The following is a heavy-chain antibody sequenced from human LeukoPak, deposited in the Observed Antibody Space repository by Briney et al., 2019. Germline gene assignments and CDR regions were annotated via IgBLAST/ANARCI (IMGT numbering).Heavy chain of an antibody. J-gene: IGHJ5*02. V-gene: IGHV4-4*07. CDR2: IHTSGTT. Sequence: SXTXSLTCTVSGGSMSFYYWSFIRQPAGKGLERIGRIHTSGTTCYNASLKSRVSMSVATSRNQFSLRLTSVTAADTALYYCARGDYYDGGGRNWFDPWGQGTXVXVSS. D-gene: IGHD3-16*01. CDR3: ARGDYYDGGGRNWFDP. CDR1: GGSMSFYY.